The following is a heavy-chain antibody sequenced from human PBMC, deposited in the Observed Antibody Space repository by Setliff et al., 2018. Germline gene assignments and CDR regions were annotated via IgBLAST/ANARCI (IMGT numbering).Heavy chain of an antibody. J-gene: IGHJ5*02. Sequence: GGSLRLSCATSGFTFSDSSMDWVRQAPGKGLEWIGRSRNKISGYMIEHAASVRGRFTISRDDSKNSVFLQMTGLKTEDTAVYYCARDVPLTTVTKNYFGPWGQGTLVTVSS. CDR2: SRNKISGYMI. CDR3: ARDVPLTTVTKNYFGP. D-gene: IGHD4-17*01. V-gene: IGHV3-72*01. CDR1: GFTFSDSS.